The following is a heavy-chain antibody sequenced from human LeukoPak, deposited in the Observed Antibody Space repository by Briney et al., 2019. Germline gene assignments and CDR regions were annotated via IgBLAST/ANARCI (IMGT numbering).Heavy chain of an antibody. J-gene: IGHJ4*02. CDR1: GFTFPNYV. CDR3: AKDAVGYCSGGSCFSSLDY. V-gene: IGHV3-23*01. CDR2: ISGSGDNT. D-gene: IGHD2-15*01. Sequence: GGSLRLSCAASGFTFPNYVMSWVRQAPGKGLEWVSGISGSGDNTYYADSVKGRFTISRDNSKNTLYLQMNSLRAEDTAVYYCAKDAVGYCSGGSCFSSLDYWGQGTLVTVSS.